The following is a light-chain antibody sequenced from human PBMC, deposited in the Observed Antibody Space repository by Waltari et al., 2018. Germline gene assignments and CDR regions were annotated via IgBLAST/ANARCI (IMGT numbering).Light chain of an antibody. CDR3: NSRDSSGSYV. J-gene: IGLJ1*01. Sequence: SSELTLNPAVSVALGQPVRLTCQGASLRSYDSSWYQQKPVQAPVIVIYGKNNRPSGIPDRFSGSSSGNTASLTITGAQAEDEADYYCNSRDSSGSYVFGTGTKVTVL. CDR1: SLRSYD. CDR2: GKN. V-gene: IGLV3-19*01.